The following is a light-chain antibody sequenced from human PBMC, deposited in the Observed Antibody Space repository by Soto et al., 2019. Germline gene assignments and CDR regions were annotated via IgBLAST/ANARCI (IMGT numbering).Light chain of an antibody. CDR1: QGIKNY. Sequence: DIQVTQYPSSLSASVGDRVTITCRASQGIKNYLAWYQQKPGEIPKLLIYAASTLESGIPPRFSGSGSGTDFTLTINNLQPEDVATYYPQRYYHAPLTFGGGTKVEIX. V-gene: IGKV1-27*01. J-gene: IGKJ4*01. CDR3: QRYYHAPLT. CDR2: AAS.